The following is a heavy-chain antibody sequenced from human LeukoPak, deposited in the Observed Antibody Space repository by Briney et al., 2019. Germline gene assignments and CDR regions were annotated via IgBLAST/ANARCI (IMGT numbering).Heavy chain of an antibody. CDR2: ISSSSSYI. J-gene: IGHJ4*02. CDR3: ARGGKLRYFDWSDFDY. Sequence: GGSLRLCCAASGFTFSRYWMSWVRQAPGKGLEWVSSISSSSSYIYYADSVKGRFTISRDNAKNSLYLQMNSLRAEDTAVYYCARGGKLRYFDWSDFDYWGQGTLVTVSS. CDR1: GFTFSRYW. D-gene: IGHD3-9*01. V-gene: IGHV3-21*01.